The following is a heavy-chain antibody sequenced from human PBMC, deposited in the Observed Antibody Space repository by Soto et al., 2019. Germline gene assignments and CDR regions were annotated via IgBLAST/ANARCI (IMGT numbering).Heavy chain of an antibody. V-gene: IGHV1-18*01. CDR2: IGAQNGDT. CDR1: GYTSNTYG. CDR3: ARDWRGAEGFDP. D-gene: IGHD3-3*01. J-gene: IGHJ5*02. Sequence: QVQLVQSGPEVKKPGASVKVSCQASGYTSNTYGFTWVRQAPGQGLERMGWIGAQNGDTNYVQNFRGGVTMTVDTSTTTSYLELRSLTSSDTTVYFCARDWRGAEGFDPWGQGTLVTVSA.